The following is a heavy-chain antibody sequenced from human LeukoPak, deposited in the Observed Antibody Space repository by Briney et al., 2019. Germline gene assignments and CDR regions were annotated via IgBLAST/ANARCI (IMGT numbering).Heavy chain of an antibody. J-gene: IGHJ4*02. Sequence: KPSETLSLTCTVSGGSIGTSNFYWGWIRQPPGKGLEWIGNIYYSGSTYYNPSLKSRVTISVDTSKNQFSLKLSSVTAADTAVYYCATYNDSSGYMDFDYWGQGTLVTVSS. V-gene: IGHV4-39*01. CDR1: GGSIGTSNFY. CDR2: IYYSGST. CDR3: ATYNDSSGYMDFDY. D-gene: IGHD3-22*01.